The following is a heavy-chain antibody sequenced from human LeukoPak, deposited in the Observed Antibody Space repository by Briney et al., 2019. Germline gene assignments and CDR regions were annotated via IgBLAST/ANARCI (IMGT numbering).Heavy chain of an antibody. CDR3: ARDGRYYYDSSGYYYGWVY. CDR1: GGTFSSYA. J-gene: IGHJ4*02. V-gene: IGHV1-69*05. D-gene: IGHD3-22*01. Sequence: SVKVSCKASGGTFSSYAISWVRQALGQGLEWMGGIIPLFGTANYAQKFQGRVTITTDESTSTAYMELSSLRSEDTAVYYCARDGRYYYDSSGYYYGWVYWGQGTLVTVSS. CDR2: IIPLFGTA.